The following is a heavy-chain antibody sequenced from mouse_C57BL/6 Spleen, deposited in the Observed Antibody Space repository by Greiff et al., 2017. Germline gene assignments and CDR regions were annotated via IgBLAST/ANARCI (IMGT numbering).Heavy chain of an antibody. D-gene: IGHD1-1*01. V-gene: IGHV1-37*01. CDR1: GYSFTGYV. J-gene: IGHJ4*01. Sequence: EVQLQQSGPELVKPGASVKISCKASGYSFTGYVMNWVKQIQGKSLEWIGRINPYNGDTSYKQKFKGKATFTVDKSSSTAHMELLSLTSEAFSVYYCARGGLRSPYAMDYWGQGTSVTVSS. CDR3: ARGGLRSPYAMDY. CDR2: INPYNGDT.